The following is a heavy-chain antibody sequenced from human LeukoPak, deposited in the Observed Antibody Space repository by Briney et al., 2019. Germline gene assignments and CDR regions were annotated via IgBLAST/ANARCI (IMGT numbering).Heavy chain of an antibody. J-gene: IGHJ4*02. CDR1: GFTLGDYA. D-gene: IGHD2-15*01. Sequence: GGSLRLSCTASGFTLGDYATSWFRQAPGKGLEWVGFIRSKPYGGTTEYAASVKGRFTFSREDSKSIAYLQMNSLKTEDTAVYYCTRAAYCSGGSCDYFDYWGQGTLVTVSS. V-gene: IGHV3-49*03. CDR2: IRSKPYGGTT. CDR3: TRAAYCSGGSCDYFDY.